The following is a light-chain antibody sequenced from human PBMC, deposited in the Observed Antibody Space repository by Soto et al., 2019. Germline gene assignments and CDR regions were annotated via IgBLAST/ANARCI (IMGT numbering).Light chain of an antibody. V-gene: IGKV1-9*01. J-gene: IGKJ4*01. Sequence: DIQLTQSPSFLSASVGDRVTITCRASQGISSYLAWYQRKPGKAPKLLIYAASTLQSGVPSRFSGSGSGTEFTLTISSLQPEDFATYYCQQLNSYPLTFGGGTNVEIK. CDR1: QGISSY. CDR3: QQLNSYPLT. CDR2: AAS.